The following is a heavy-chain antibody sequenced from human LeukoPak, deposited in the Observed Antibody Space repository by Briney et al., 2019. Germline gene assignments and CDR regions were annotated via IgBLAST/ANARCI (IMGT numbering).Heavy chain of an antibody. CDR3: ARHVPPNFEKFDY. J-gene: IGHJ4*02. Sequence: SETLSLTCTVSGGSISSYYWSWIRQPPGKGLEWIAYIYYSGSTNYNPSLKSRVTISVDTSKNQFSLKLSSVTAADTAVYYCARHVPPNFEKFDYWGQGTLVTVSS. D-gene: IGHD3-9*01. V-gene: IGHV4-59*08. CDR2: IYYSGST. CDR1: GGSISSYY.